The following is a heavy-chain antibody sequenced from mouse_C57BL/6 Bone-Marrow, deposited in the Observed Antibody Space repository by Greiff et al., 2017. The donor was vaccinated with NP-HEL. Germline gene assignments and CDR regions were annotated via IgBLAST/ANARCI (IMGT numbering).Heavy chain of an antibody. CDR1: GYTFTSYW. CDR3: ARQRGLGRFRDLDY. J-gene: IGHJ2*01. Sequence: QVQLKQPGAELVKPGASVKLSCKASGYTFTSYWMHWVKQRPGQGLEWIGMIHPNSGSTNYNEKFKSKATLTVDKSSSTAYMQLSSLTSEDSAVYYCARQRGLGRFRDLDYGGQGTTLTVSS. V-gene: IGHV1-64*01. CDR2: IHPNSGST. D-gene: IGHD4-1*01.